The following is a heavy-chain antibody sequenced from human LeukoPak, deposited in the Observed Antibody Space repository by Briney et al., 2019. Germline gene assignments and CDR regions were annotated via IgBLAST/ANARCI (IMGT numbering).Heavy chain of an antibody. CDR3: AGGWDSKSYFGYFDY. V-gene: IGHV3-7*01. CDR2: IKQDGSEI. J-gene: IGHJ4*02. D-gene: IGHD1-26*01. Sequence: PGGSLRLSCAASGFTFSNYWMNWVRQAPGKGLEWVANIKQDGSEIFYVDSVKGRFTISRDNAKNSLYLQMNSLRAEDTAVYYCAGGWDSKSYFGYFDYWAQGTLVTVSS. CDR1: GFTFSNYW.